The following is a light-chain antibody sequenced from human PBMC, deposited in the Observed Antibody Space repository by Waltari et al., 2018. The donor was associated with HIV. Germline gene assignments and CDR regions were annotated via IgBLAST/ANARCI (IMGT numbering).Light chain of an antibody. CDR3: HQYGTSPPIT. CDR1: QTVSTNY. Sequence: EIVLTQSPGTLFLSPGERVTLSCRASQTVSTNYVAWFQQKPGQPPTLLIYATSIRATDIPERFSGGGSGTDFTLTITRLEPEDFAVYYCHQYGTSPPITFGQGTRLEIK. CDR2: ATS. J-gene: IGKJ5*01. V-gene: IGKV3-20*01.